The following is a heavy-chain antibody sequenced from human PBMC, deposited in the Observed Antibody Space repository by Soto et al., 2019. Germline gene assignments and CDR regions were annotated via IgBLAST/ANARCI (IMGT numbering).Heavy chain of an antibody. J-gene: IGHJ3*01. CDR3: ARYILSVGPRANDAFDV. Sequence: QVQLVQSGAEVRKPGASVNISCWASGFTFGDNLINWVRQAPGQSLEWMGWINQDTGNTRYSQTVQGRVTISRHSSASIAYVEVTDLTSEDTAVYYCARYILSVGPRANDAFDVCGQGTMVTGSS. D-gene: IGHD2-8*02. CDR2: INQDTGNT. CDR1: GFTFGDNL. V-gene: IGHV1-3*01.